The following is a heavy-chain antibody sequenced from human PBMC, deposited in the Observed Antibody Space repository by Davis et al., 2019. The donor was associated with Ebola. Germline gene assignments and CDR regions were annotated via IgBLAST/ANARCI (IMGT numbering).Heavy chain of an antibody. V-gene: IGHV4-34*01. D-gene: IGHD2-15*01. Sequence: SETLSLTCAVYGGSFSGYYWSWIRQPPGKGLEWIGEINHSGSTNYNPSLKSRVTISVDTSKNQFSLKLSSVTAADTAVYYCASPYCSGGSCVNWGQGTLVTVSS. CDR3: ASPYCSGGSCVN. CDR2: INHSGST. J-gene: IGHJ4*02. CDR1: GGSFSGYY.